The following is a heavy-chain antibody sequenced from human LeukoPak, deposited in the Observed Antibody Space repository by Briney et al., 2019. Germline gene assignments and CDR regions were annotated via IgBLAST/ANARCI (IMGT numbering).Heavy chain of an antibody. Sequence: SETLSLTCTVSGGSISSYYWSWIRQPPGKGLEWIGYIYYSGSTNYNPSLKSRVTISVDTSKYQFSLKLSSVTAADTAVYYCARDAKPHCSGGSCYYYYMDVWGKGTTVTVSS. D-gene: IGHD2-15*01. CDR3: ARDAKPHCSGGSCYYYYMDV. V-gene: IGHV4-59*01. J-gene: IGHJ6*03. CDR2: IYYSGST. CDR1: GGSISSYY.